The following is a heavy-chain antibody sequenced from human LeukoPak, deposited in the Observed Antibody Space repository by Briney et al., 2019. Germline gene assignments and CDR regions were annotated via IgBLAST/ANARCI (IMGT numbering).Heavy chain of an antibody. CDR3: ATLWFGDSDHFDY. Sequence: EASVKVFCKASGYTFTGYYLHWVRQAPGQGLEWIGWINPNSGVTNYAQKFQGRVTMTRDTSITTAYMELSRLRSDDRAVYYCATLWFGDSDHFDYWGQGTQVTVSS. V-gene: IGHV1-2*02. J-gene: IGHJ4*02. CDR1: GYTFTGYY. D-gene: IGHD3-10*01. CDR2: INPNSGVT.